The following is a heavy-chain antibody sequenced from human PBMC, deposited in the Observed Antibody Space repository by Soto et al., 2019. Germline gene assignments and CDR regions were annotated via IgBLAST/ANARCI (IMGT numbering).Heavy chain of an antibody. V-gene: IGHV3-23*01. Sequence: LRLSCAASGFTFSSYSMSWVRQAPGKGLEWVSAVSGRGGSTKYADSVKGRFIISRDNSNSTLYLQMDSLRGEDTAVYYCAKDSTVTTSLYFYYYGFDVWGQGTTVTVSS. CDR3: AKDSTVTTSLYFYYYGFDV. D-gene: IGHD4-17*01. CDR1: GFTFSSYS. CDR2: VSGRGGST. J-gene: IGHJ6*02.